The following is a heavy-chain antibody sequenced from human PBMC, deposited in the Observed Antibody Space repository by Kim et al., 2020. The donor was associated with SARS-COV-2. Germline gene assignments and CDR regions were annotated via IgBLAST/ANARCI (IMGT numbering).Heavy chain of an antibody. D-gene: IGHD6-19*01. CDR1: GVSFSGYY. CDR3: ARAVAGIRGGFDY. V-gene: IGHV4-34*01. Sequence: SETLSLTCAVYGVSFSGYYWSGIRQPPGKGLEWIGEINHSGSTNYNPSLKSRVTISVDTSKNQVYLKLSSVTAADTAVYYCARAVAGIRGGFDYWGQGTL. J-gene: IGHJ4*02. CDR2: INHSGST.